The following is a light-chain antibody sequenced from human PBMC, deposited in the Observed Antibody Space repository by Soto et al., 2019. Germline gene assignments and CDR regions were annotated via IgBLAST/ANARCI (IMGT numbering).Light chain of an antibody. Sequence: EVVLTQSPGTLSLSPGERATLSCRASQSVSSSYFAWYQQKPGQAPRLLIYGGSSWATGIPDRFSGSGSGTDFTLTISRLEPEYFAVYYCQQYGISPRTFGQGTKVEIK. CDR1: QSVSSSY. CDR2: GGS. V-gene: IGKV3-20*01. J-gene: IGKJ1*01. CDR3: QQYGISPRT.